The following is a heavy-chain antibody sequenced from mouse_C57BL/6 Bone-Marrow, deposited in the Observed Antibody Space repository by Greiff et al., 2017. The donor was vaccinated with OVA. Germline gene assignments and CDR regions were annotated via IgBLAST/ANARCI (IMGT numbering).Heavy chain of an antibody. J-gene: IGHJ1*03. CDR2: INPNNGGT. CDR1: GYTFTDYN. Sequence: VQLQQSGPELVKPGASVKIPCKASGYTFTDYNMDWVKQSHGKSLEWIGDINPNNGGTIYNQKFKGKATLTVDKSSSTAYMELRSLTSEDTAVYYCAFDGYDGSWWYFDVWGTGTTVTVSS. V-gene: IGHV1-18*01. D-gene: IGHD2-2*01. CDR3: AFDGYDGSWWYFDV.